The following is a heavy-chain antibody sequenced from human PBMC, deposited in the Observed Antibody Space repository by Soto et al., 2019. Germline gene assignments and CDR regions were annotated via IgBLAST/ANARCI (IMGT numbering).Heavy chain of an antibody. V-gene: IGHV4-34*01. CDR1: GGSFSVFS. J-gene: IGHJ4*02. CDR2: INHSGST. CDR3: ARGWSGWRVWLDY. Sequence: SETLSLTCDYYGGSFSVFSWSWAGRPPGEGLEWIGEINHSGSTNYNPSLKSRVTISVDTSKNQFSLKLSSVTAVDTAVYYCARGWSGWRVWLDYWGQGTLVTVSS. D-gene: IGHD6-19*01.